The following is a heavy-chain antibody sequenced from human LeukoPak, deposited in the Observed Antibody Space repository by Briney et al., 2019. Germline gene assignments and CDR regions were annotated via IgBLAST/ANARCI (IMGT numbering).Heavy chain of an antibody. CDR3: ARDFRGMDV. V-gene: IGHV4-30-2*01. CDR1: GGSISSGGYS. Sequence: KTSQTLSLTCAVSGGSISSGGYSWSWIRQPPGKGLEWIGYIYHSGSTYYNPSLKSRVTISVDRSKNQFSLKLSSVTAADTAVYYCARDFRGMDVWGQGTTVTVSS. CDR2: IYHSGST. J-gene: IGHJ6*02.